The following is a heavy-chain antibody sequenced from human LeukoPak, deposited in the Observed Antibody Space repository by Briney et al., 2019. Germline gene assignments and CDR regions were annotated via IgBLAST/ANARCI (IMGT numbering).Heavy chain of an antibody. J-gene: IGHJ6*03. V-gene: IGHV3-48*03. CDR1: GFTFSDYE. Sequence: GGSLRLSCAASGFTFSDYEMNWVRQAPGKGLEWILHISTSGSIIHYADSVKGRFTISRDNAKNSLYLQMNSLRAEDTALYFCGRDATTEPGTVYMDVWGKGTTVTISS. CDR3: GRDATTEPGTVYMDV. CDR2: ISTSGSII. D-gene: IGHD6-13*01.